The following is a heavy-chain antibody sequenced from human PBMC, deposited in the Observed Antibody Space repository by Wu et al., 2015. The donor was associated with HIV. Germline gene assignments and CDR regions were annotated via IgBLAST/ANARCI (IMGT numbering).Heavy chain of an antibody. D-gene: IGHD1-26*01. CDR3: ARCPAQQLVGGGVSYYYYMDV. V-gene: IGHV1-69*12. Sequence: QVQLVQSGAEVKKPGSSVKVSCKASGGTVSSYAISWVRQAPGQGLEWMGGIIPIFATTNYAQKFQGRVTIIADESTNTAYMELSSLRSEDTAIYYCARCPAQQLVGGGVSYYYYMDVWGKGTTVTVSS. CDR1: GGTVSSYA. CDR2: IIPIFATT. J-gene: IGHJ6*03.